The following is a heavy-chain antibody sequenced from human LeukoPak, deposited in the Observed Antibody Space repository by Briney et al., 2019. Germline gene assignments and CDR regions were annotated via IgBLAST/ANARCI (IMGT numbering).Heavy chain of an antibody. D-gene: IGHD2-2*01. Sequence: GGSLRLSCAASGLTFSSYAMSWVRQAPGKGLEWVSAISASGGSTFYADSVKGRFTISRDISKNTLYMQMNSLRVEDTAVYYCAKDSKKQLPDYFDYWGQGTLVTVSS. V-gene: IGHV3-23*01. J-gene: IGHJ4*02. CDR1: GLTFSSYA. CDR2: ISASGGST. CDR3: AKDSKKQLPDYFDY.